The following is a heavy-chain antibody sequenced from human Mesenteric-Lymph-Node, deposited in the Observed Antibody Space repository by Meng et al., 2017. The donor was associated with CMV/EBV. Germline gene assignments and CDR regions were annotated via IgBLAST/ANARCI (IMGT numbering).Heavy chain of an antibody. J-gene: IGHJ3*01. V-gene: IGHV1-69*05. Sequence: SVKVSCKASGGTFSSYAISWVRQAPGQGLEWMGGIIPMFGTPSYAQMFQGRVTITTDEYTSSAYLDLSSLRSEDTAVYYCASTPASIYYDSSGAFDVWGHGTMVTVSS. CDR2: IIPMFGTP. CDR3: ASTPASIYYDSSGAFDV. CDR1: GGTFSSYA. D-gene: IGHD3-22*01.